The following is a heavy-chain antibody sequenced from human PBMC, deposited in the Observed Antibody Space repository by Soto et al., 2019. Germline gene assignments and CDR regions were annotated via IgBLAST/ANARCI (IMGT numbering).Heavy chain of an antibody. J-gene: IGHJ6*02. D-gene: IGHD6-19*01. CDR3: ARGYQQWKDRGYYGMDV. CDR2: ISAYNGNT. Sequence: QVQLVQSGAEVKKPGASVKVSCKASGYTFTSYGISWVRQAPGQGLEWMGWISAYNGNTNYVQKLQGRVTMTTDTSTSTAYMELRSLRSDDTAVYYCARGYQQWKDRGYYGMDVWGQGTTVTVSS. CDR1: GYTFTSYG. V-gene: IGHV1-18*01.